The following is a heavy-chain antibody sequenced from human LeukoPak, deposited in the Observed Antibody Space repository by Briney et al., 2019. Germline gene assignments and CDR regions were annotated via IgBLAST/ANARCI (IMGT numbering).Heavy chain of an antibody. D-gene: IGHD3-22*01. CDR3: NRELAYYDSSGYYYPAFDI. Sequence: GGSLRLSCAASGFTFSSYGMHWVRQAPGKGLEWVAVIWYDGSNKYYADSVKGRFTISRDNSKNTLYLQMNSLRAEDTAVYYCNRELAYYDSSGYYYPAFDIWGQGTMVTVSS. J-gene: IGHJ3*02. V-gene: IGHV3-33*01. CDR1: GFTFSSYG. CDR2: IWYDGSNK.